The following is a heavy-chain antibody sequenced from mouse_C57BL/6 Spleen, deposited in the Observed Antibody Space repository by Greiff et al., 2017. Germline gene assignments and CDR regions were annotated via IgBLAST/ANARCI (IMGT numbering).Heavy chain of an antibody. CDR1: GFNIKDYY. V-gene: IGHV14-2*01. Sequence: EVNVVESGAELVKPGASVKLSCTASGFNIKDYYMHWVKQRTEQGLEWIGRIDPEDGETKYAPKFQGKATITAATSSNTAYLQLSSLTSEDTAVYYCGGNYDWYFDVWGTGFTVTVSS. D-gene: IGHD2-1*01. J-gene: IGHJ1*03. CDR3: GGNYDWYFDV. CDR2: IDPEDGET.